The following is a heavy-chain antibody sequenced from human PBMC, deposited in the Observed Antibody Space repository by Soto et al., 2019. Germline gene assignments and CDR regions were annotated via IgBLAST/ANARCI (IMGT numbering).Heavy chain of an antibody. Sequence: QVQLVQSGAEVKKPGSSVKVSCKASGGTFSSYAISWVRQAPGQGLEWMGGIIPIFGTANYAQKFQGRVTITADESTSTAYMELSSLRSEDTAVYYCAREPRGLLLGYCSSTSCYYYYGMDVWGQGTTVTVSS. J-gene: IGHJ6*02. CDR3: AREPRGLLLGYCSSTSCYYYYGMDV. CDR2: IIPIFGTA. V-gene: IGHV1-69*01. CDR1: GGTFSSYA. D-gene: IGHD2-2*01.